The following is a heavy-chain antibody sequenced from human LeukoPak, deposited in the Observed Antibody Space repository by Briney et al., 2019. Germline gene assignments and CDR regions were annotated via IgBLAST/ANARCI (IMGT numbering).Heavy chain of an antibody. CDR1: GFTFSSYS. CDR2: ITGSGAYT. D-gene: IGHD3-22*01. V-gene: IGHV3-23*01. CDR3: AKRSATSSGYFDF. J-gene: IGHJ4*02. Sequence: GGSLRLSCAASGFTFSSYSMNWVRQAPGKGLEWVSAITGSGAYTNYADSVKGRFTISRDNSKNTILLQMNSLRAEDTAIYYCAKRSATSSGYFDFWGRGTLVTVSS.